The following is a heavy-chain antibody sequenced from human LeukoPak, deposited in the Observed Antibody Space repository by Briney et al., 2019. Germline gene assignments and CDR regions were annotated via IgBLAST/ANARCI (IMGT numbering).Heavy chain of an antibody. V-gene: IGHV4-39*01. CDR1: GGSISSNSYY. D-gene: IGHD3-22*01. J-gene: IGHJ4*02. CDR3: ARLSHYHDSSGYYLGSYYFDY. Sequence: PPETLSLTCTVSGGSISSNSYYWGWIRQPPGKGLEWIGSIYYGGSTYYNPSLKSRVTISVDTSKNQFSLKLTSVTAADTAVYYCARLSHYHDSSGYYLGSYYFDYWGQGTLVTVSS. CDR2: IYYGGST.